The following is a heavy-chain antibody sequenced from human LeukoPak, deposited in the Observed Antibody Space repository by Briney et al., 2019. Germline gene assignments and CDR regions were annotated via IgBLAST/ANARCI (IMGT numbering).Heavy chain of an antibody. CDR1: GGSFSGYY. Sequence: SETLSLTCAVYGGSFSGYYWTWIRQPPGKGLEWIGEIIHSGSTNYNPSLKSRVTISVDTSKNQFSLKLSSVTAADTAVYYCARRTVRGVIKYWDQGSLVTVSS. J-gene: IGHJ4*02. CDR2: IIHSGST. D-gene: IGHD3-10*01. V-gene: IGHV4-34*12. CDR3: ARRTVRGVIKY.